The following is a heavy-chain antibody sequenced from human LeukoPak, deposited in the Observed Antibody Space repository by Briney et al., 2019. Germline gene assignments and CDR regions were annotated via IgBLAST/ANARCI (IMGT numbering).Heavy chain of an antibody. V-gene: IGHV3-23*01. CDR3: AKGAYDYIEIAYFDY. CDR1: GFTFSSYA. D-gene: IGHD5-12*01. J-gene: IGHJ4*02. CDR2: ISGSGGSA. Sequence: GRSLRLSCAASGFTFSSYAMSWVRQAPGKGLEWVSAISGSGGSAYYADSVKGRFTISRDNSKNTLYLQMNSLRAEDTAVYYCAKGAYDYIEIAYFDYWGQGSPVTVSS.